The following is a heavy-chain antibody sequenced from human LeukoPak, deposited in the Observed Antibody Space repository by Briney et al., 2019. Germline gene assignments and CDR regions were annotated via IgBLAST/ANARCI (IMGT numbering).Heavy chain of an antibody. Sequence: GGSLRLSCAASGLTFSSYAMSWVRQAPGKGLEYVSAISSNGGSTYYADSVKGRFTISRDNSKNTLHLQMNSLRAEDTAVYYCAKFDSSSWYSAFDIWGQGTVVTVSS. CDR1: GLTFSSYA. CDR2: ISSNGGST. D-gene: IGHD6-13*01. CDR3: AKFDSSSWYSAFDI. J-gene: IGHJ3*02. V-gene: IGHV3-23*01.